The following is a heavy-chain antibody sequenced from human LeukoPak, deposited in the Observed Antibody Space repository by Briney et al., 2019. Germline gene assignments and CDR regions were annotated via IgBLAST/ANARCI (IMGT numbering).Heavy chain of an antibody. CDR1: GYTLTELS. J-gene: IGHJ4*02. V-gene: IGHV1-24*01. CDR2: FDPEDGET. CDR3: ATTYQLLRRPFDY. D-gene: IGHD2-2*01. Sequence: ASVKVSCKVSGYTLTELSMHWVRQAPGKGLEWMGGFDPEDGETIYAQKFQGRVTMTEDTSTDTAYTELSSLRSEDTAVYYCATTYQLLRRPFDYWGQGTLVTVSS.